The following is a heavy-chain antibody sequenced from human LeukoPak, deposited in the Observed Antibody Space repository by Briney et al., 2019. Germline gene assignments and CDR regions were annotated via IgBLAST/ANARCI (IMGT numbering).Heavy chain of an antibody. Sequence: ASVKASCKASGYTFTNDGVSWVRQAPGRGLEWVGWINTNTGNPTYAQGFTGRFVFSLDTSVSTAYLQISSLKAEDTAVYYCAVGPVADAFDIWGQGTMVTVSS. CDR2: INTNTGNP. CDR3: AVGPVADAFDI. V-gene: IGHV7-4-1*02. CDR1: GYTFTNDG. D-gene: IGHD2-21*01. J-gene: IGHJ3*02.